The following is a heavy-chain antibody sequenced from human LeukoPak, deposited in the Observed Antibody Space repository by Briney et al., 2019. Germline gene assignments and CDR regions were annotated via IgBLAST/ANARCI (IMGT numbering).Heavy chain of an antibody. Sequence: KPSETLSLTCAVYGGSFSGYYWSWIRQPPGKGLEWIGEINHSGGTNYNPSLKSRVTISVDTSKNQFSLKLSSVTAADTAVYYCARVGSPVDTGRNWFDPWGQGTLVTVSS. J-gene: IGHJ5*02. CDR2: INHSGGT. V-gene: IGHV4-34*01. D-gene: IGHD5-18*01. CDR1: GGSFSGYY. CDR3: ARVGSPVDTGRNWFDP.